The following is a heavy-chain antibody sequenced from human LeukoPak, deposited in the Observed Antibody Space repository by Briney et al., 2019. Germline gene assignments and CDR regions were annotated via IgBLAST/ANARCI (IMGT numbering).Heavy chain of an antibody. CDR2: INANGGST. CDR1: GFTFSSYA. V-gene: IGHV3-64D*09. CDR3: VKGLYSSSSTFDY. Sequence: GGSLRLSCSASGFTFSSYAMHWVRQAPGKGLEYVSAINANGGSTYYADSVKGRFTISRDNSKITLYLQMSSLRAEDTAVYYCVKGLYSSSSTFDYWGQGTLVTVSS. D-gene: IGHD6-6*01. J-gene: IGHJ4*02.